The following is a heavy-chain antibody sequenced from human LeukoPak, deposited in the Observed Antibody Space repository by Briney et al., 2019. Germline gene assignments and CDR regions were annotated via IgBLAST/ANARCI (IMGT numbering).Heavy chain of an antibody. J-gene: IGHJ4*02. D-gene: IGHD3-22*01. CDR2: ISAASWGI. CDR3: ARDGDYYDSSGYVDY. Sequence: GGSLRLSCAASGFTFSTYSMTWVRQAPGKGLEWISHISAASWGIKYADSVKGRFTTSRDNAKNSVFLQMSSLRPEDTAVYYCARDGDYYDSSGYVDYWGQGTLVTVSS. CDR1: GFTFSTYS. V-gene: IGHV3-48*01.